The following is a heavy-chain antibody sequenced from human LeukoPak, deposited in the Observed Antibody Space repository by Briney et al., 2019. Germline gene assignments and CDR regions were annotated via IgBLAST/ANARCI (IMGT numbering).Heavy chain of an antibody. V-gene: IGHV3-30*02. CDR2: IRYDGSNK. Sequence: GGSLRLSCAASGFTFSSYGMHWVRQAPGKGLEWVAFIRYDGSNKYYADSVKGRFTISRDNSKITLYLQMNSLRAEDTAVYYCAKDQRRRHFDCSGTSCYYPGDYWGQGTLVTVSS. CDR3: AKDQRRRHFDCSGTSCYYPGDY. CDR1: GFTFSSYG. D-gene: IGHD2-2*01. J-gene: IGHJ4*02.